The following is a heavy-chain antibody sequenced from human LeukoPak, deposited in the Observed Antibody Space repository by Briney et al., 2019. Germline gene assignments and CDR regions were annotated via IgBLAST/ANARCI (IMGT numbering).Heavy chain of an antibody. V-gene: IGHV4-34*01. CDR3: ARGCLNISPIFGTHKSNWFDP. CDR1: GGSLSADN. J-gene: IGHJ5*02. CDR2: ITHSGST. D-gene: IGHD3-3*01. Sequence: PSETLSLTCAVYGGSLSADNWSWIRQPPGKGLEWIGEITHSGSTTYKASLKSRVTISVDTTKNQFSRKLNSVTAAYTAVYYCARGCLNISPIFGTHKSNWFDPCGEGTLGSVSS.